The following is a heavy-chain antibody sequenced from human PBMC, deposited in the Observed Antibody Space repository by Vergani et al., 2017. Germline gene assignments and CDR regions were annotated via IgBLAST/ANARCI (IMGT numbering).Heavy chain of an antibody. CDR1: GFTFSSYA. J-gene: IGHJ5*02. CDR2: ISGSGGSI. CDR3: ARRSGSYQGXFDP. Sequence: EVQLLESGGGLVQPGGSLRLSCAASGFTFSSYAMSWVRQAPGKGLEWVSAISGSGGSIYYADSVKGRFTISRDNSKNTLYLQMNSLRAEDTAVYYCARRSGSYQGXFDPWGQGTLVTVSS. D-gene: IGHD1-26*01. V-gene: IGHV3-23*01.